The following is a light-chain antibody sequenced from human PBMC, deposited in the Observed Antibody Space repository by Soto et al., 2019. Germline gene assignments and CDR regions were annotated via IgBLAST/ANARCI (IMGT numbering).Light chain of an antibody. J-gene: IGKJ2*01. Sequence: EIVMTQSPAILSVSPGERATLSCRASQSISTNLAWYQQKLGQAPRLLIYGASTRATDIPARFSGSGSGTEFTLTISSLQSEDFAIYYCQQYDSWPPYTFGQGTKVDIK. CDR2: GAS. CDR3: QQYDSWPPYT. CDR1: QSISTN. V-gene: IGKV3-15*01.